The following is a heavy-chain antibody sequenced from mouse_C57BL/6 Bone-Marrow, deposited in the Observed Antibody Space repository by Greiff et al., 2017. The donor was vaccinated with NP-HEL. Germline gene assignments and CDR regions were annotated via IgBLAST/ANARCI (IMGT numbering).Heavy chain of an antibody. Sequence: QVQLKESGPGLVKPSQSLFLTCSITGFPITSGYYWIWIRQSPGKPLEWMGYIPHSGETFYNPSLQSPISITRETSKNQFFLQLNSVTTEDTAMYYCAGDRHCYDYDEYYFDYWGQGTTLTVSS. V-gene: IGHV12-3*01. CDR2: IPHSGET. J-gene: IGHJ2*01. CDR3: AGDRHCYDYDEYYFDY. D-gene: IGHD2-4*01. CDR1: GFPITSGYY.